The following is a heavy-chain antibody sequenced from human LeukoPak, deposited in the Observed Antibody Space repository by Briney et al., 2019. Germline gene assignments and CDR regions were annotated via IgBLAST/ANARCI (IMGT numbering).Heavy chain of an antibody. CDR1: GFTFNNAW. Sequence: PGGSLRLSCAASGFTFNNAWMSWVRQAPGKGLEWVGRIKSKTDGGTTDYAAPVKGRFTISRDDSKNTLYLQMNSLKTVDYYGSGISDYWGQGTLVTVSS. D-gene: IGHD3-10*01. J-gene: IGHJ4*02. CDR3: SDY. CDR2: IKSKTDGGTT. V-gene: IGHV3-15*01.